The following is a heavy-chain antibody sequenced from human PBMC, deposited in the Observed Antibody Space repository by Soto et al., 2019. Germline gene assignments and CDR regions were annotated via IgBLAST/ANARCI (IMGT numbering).Heavy chain of an antibody. V-gene: IGHV4-30-4*01. CDR2: IYYSGST. D-gene: IGHD3-3*01. J-gene: IGHJ3*02. CDR1: GGSISSGDYY. CDR3: ASFATHPQGPSEAFEI. Sequence: SETLSLTCTVSGGSISSGDYYWSWIRQPPGKGLEWIGYIYYSGSTYYNPSLKSRVTISVDTSKNQFSLELSSVTAADTAVFYCASFATHPQGPSEAFEIWGQGTMVTVSS.